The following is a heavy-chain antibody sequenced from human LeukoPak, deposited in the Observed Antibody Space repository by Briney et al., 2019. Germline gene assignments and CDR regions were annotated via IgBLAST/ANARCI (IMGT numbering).Heavy chain of an antibody. CDR2: INPSGGST. CDR3: ARRSYDFWSGYLGNWFDP. CDR1: GYTFTSYY. D-gene: IGHD3-3*01. V-gene: IGHV1-46*01. Sequence: GASVKVSCKASGYTFTSYYMHWVRQAPGQGLEWMGIINPSGGSTSYAQKFQGRVTMTRDMSTSTVYMELSSLRSEDTAVYYCARRSYDFWSGYLGNWFDPWGQGTLVTVSS. J-gene: IGHJ5*02.